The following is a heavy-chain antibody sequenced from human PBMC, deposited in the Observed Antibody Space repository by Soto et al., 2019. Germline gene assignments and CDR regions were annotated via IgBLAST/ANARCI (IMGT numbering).Heavy chain of an antibody. CDR2: INAGNGNT. J-gene: IGHJ5*02. CDR1: GYTFTSYA. V-gene: IGHV1-3*01. Sequence: ASVKVSCKASGYTFTSYAMHWVRQAPGQRLEWMGWINAGNGNTKYSQKFQGRVTITRDTSASTAYMELSSLRSEDTAVYYCASQYDYVWGSYRYNWFDPWGQGTLVTVSS. D-gene: IGHD3-16*02. CDR3: ASQYDYVWGSYRYNWFDP.